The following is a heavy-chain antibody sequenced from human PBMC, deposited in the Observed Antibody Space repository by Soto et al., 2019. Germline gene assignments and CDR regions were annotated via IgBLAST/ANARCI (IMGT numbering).Heavy chain of an antibody. Sequence: QVQLVQSGAEVKKLGSSVKVSCKTSGGTFSSYAISWVRQAPGQGLEWMGGIIPIFGTANYAQKFQGRVTLTADESTSTAYMELSSLRSEDTAVYYCASDYYDTRGYYYNYWGQGTLVTVSS. V-gene: IGHV1-69*01. D-gene: IGHD3-22*01. J-gene: IGHJ4*02. CDR1: GGTFSSYA. CDR2: IIPIFGTA. CDR3: ASDYYDTRGYYYNY.